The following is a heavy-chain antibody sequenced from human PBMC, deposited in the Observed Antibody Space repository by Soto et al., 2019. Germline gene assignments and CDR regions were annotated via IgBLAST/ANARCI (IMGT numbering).Heavy chain of an antibody. V-gene: IGHV3-30*03. CDR3: ARDIGEMSAV. CDR2: ISYDGSNK. D-gene: IGHD3-10*01. J-gene: IGHJ4*02. Sequence: GGSVRLSCAASGFTFSSYGMHWVRQAPGKGLEWVAVISYDGSNKYYADSVKGRFTISRDNAKNSLYLQMNSLRAEDTAVYYCARDIGEMSAVWGQGTQVTVSS. CDR1: GFTFSSYG.